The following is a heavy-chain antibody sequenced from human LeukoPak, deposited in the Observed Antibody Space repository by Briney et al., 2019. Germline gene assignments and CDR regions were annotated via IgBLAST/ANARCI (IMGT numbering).Heavy chain of an antibody. CDR2: INHSGST. CDR3: ARGCSGGSCYGLRVYYYYYYYMDV. Sequence: SETLSLTCAVYGGSFSGYYWSWIRQPPGKGLEWIGEINHSGSTNYNPSLKSRVTISVDTSKNQFSLKLSSATAADTAVYYCARGCSGGSCYGLRVYYYYYYYMDVWGKGTTVTVSS. J-gene: IGHJ6*03. V-gene: IGHV4-34*01. CDR1: GGSFSGYY. D-gene: IGHD2-15*01.